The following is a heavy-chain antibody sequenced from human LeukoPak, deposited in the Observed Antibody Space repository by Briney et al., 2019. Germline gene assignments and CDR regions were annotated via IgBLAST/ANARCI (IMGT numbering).Heavy chain of an antibody. CDR1: GGSVSGGSYS. V-gene: IGHV4-61*01. J-gene: IGHJ4*02. D-gene: IGHD6-13*01. Sequence: SETLSLTCTVSGGSVSGGSYSGSWIRQPPGKGLEWIGYVSYSGSTNYNPSLQSRVTISVDTSENQFSLKLSSVTAADTAVYYCAGYGSSWYFDYWGQGTLVPVSS. CDR3: AGYGSSWYFDY. CDR2: VSYSGST.